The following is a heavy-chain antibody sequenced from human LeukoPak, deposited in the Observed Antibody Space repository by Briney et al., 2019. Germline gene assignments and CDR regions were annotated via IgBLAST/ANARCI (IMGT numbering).Heavy chain of an antibody. CDR1: GGSISSGSYY. Sequence: PSQTLSLTCTVSGGSISSGSYYWSWIRQPAGTGLEWIGRIYTSGSTNYNPSLKSRVTISVDTSKNQFSLKLSSVTAADTAVYYCARGKRGGSYYNYWGQGTLVTVSS. V-gene: IGHV4-61*02. J-gene: IGHJ4*02. CDR3: ARGKRGGSYYNY. CDR2: IYTSGST. D-gene: IGHD1-26*01.